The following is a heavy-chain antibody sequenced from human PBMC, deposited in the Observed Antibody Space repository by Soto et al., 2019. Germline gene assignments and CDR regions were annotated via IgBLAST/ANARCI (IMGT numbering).Heavy chain of an antibody. Sequence: PSENLSLTSAVSGDSVSSSDFYWTWIRQPPGKPLEWIGYVYSTGTTNYSPSLKSRVDMSVDTSENQFSLKVRSVTAADEAVYFCARVSKLVALNYCNSAHFDVMDVSGPGNTV. CDR2: VYSTGTT. J-gene: IGHJ6*02. CDR3: ARVSKLVALNYCNSAHFDVMDV. D-gene: IGHD3-10*01. V-gene: IGHV4-61*08. CDR1: GDSVSSSDFY.